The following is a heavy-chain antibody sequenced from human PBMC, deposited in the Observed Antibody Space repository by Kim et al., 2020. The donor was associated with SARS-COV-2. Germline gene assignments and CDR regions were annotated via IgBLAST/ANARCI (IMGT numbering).Heavy chain of an antibody. CDR3: ARESYSSSWFEPDAFDI. CDR1: GGTFSSYA. D-gene: IGHD6-13*01. CDR2: IIPIFGTA. Sequence: ASVKVSCKASGGTFSSYAISWVRQAPGQGLEWMGGIIPIFGTANYAQKFQGRVTITADESTSTAYMELSSLRSEDTAVYYCARESYSSSWFEPDAFDIWGQGTMVTVSS. J-gene: IGHJ3*02. V-gene: IGHV1-69*13.